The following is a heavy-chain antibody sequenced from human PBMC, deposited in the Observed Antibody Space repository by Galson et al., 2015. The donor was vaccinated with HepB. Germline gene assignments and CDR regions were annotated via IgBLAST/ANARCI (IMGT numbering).Heavy chain of an antibody. V-gene: IGHV3-30-3*01. D-gene: IGHD6-19*01. CDR2: ISYDGINK. CDR3: ARSIAVAGTNY. CDR1: GFTFSSYA. J-gene: IGHJ4*02. Sequence: SLRLSCAASGFTFSSYAMHWVRQAPGKGLEWVAVISYDGINKYYADSVKGRFTISRDNSKNTLYLQMNSLRAEDTAVYYCARSIAVAGTNYWGQGTLVTVSS.